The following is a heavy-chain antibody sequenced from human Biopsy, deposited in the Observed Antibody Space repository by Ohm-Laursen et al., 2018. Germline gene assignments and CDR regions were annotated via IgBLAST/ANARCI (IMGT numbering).Heavy chain of an antibody. J-gene: IGHJ4*02. V-gene: IGHV4-39*01. CDR2: IYYSGNT. D-gene: IGHD3-3*01. CDR1: GGSISDSTYH. CDR3: ARQVDFWSGYVDY. Sequence: TLSLTCSVSGGSISDSTYHWGWIRQSPGKGLEWIGNIYYSGNTDYSPSLKSRVTISEDTSNNQFSLKLRSVTAADTAVYYFARQVDFWSGYVDYWGQGTLVAVSS.